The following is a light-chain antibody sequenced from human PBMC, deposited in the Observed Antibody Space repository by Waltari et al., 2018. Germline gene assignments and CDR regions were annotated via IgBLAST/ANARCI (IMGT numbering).Light chain of an antibody. CDR1: SGSIASNF. CDR3: QSYDSKNTKV. J-gene: IGLJ3*02. Sequence: FILTQPHSVSESPGKTITLSCTRNSGSIASNFVQWYQLRPDSVHMHVIYEDKQRPSGFPDRFSGSIDRSSNSASLTISGLKTEDEGDYYCQSYDSKNTKVFGGGTKLTVL. V-gene: IGLV6-57*03. CDR2: EDK.